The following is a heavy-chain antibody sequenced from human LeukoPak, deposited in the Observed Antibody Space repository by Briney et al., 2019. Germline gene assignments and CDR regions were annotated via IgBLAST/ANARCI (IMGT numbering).Heavy chain of an antibody. J-gene: IGHJ4*01. V-gene: IGHV3-7*01. CDR3: ARDGTAAGLYFDL. Sequence: GGSLRLSCAVSGFTFTDYWMNWVRQAPGKGLEWVASIRQDGGEKSYVDSVKGRFTISRDNTKNSLYLQINSLRAEDTAVYYCARDGTAAGLYFDLWGQGTLVTVSS. CDR2: IRQDGGEK. D-gene: IGHD6-13*01. CDR1: GFTFTDYW.